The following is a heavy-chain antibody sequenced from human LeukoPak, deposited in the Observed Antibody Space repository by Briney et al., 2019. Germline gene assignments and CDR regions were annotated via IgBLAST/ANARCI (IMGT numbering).Heavy chain of an antibody. CDR3: ARDRNYGDYSGFDY. V-gene: IGHV4-31*11. Sequence: SETLSLTCAVSGGSISSGGYSWSWIRQHPGKGLEWIGYIYYSGSTYYNPSLKSRVTISVDTSKNQFSLKLSSVTAADTAVYYCARDRNYGDYSGFDYWGQGTLVTVSS. CDR2: IYYSGST. CDR1: GGSISSGGYS. J-gene: IGHJ4*02. D-gene: IGHD4-17*01.